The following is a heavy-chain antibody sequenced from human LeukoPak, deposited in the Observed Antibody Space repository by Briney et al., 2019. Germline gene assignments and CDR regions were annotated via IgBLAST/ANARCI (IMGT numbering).Heavy chain of an antibody. J-gene: IGHJ6*03. CDR3: ARGNYDFWSGYSNYYYYYMDV. Sequence: ASVKVSCKASGYTFTDYYMYWVRQAPGQGLEWMGWINPKSGGTNYAQKFQGRVTMTRDTSTSTAYMELSGLRSDDTAVYYCARGNYDFWSGYSNYYYYYMDVWGKGTTVTVSS. CDR2: INPKSGGT. D-gene: IGHD3-3*01. V-gene: IGHV1-2*02. CDR1: GYTFTDYY.